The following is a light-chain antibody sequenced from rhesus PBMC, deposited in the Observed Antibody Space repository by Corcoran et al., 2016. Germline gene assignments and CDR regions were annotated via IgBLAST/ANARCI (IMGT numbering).Light chain of an antibody. CDR2: YAN. CDR1: QGISSY. J-gene: IGKJ4*01. Sequence: DIQMSQSPSSLSASVGDRVTITCRASQGISSYLNWYQQKPGKAPKLLIYYANSLASGVPSMFSGSGSGTDYTLTISSLQPEDFATYDCQQGYSTPRTFGGGTKVEIK. V-gene: IGKV1-32*03. CDR3: QQGYSTPRT.